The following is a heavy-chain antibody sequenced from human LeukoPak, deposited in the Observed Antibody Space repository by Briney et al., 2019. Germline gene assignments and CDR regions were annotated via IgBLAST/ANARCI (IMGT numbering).Heavy chain of an antibody. D-gene: IGHD2-2*01. J-gene: IGHJ6*03. Sequence: ASMKVSCKASGYTFTSYDINWVRQATGQGLEWMGWMNPNSGNTGYAQKFQGRVTMTRNTSISTAYMELSSLRSEDTAVYYCARELVVPAAMSFYYYYYMDVWGKGTTVTVSS. CDR1: GYTFTSYD. V-gene: IGHV1-8*01. CDR3: ARELVVPAAMSFYYYYYMDV. CDR2: MNPNSGNT.